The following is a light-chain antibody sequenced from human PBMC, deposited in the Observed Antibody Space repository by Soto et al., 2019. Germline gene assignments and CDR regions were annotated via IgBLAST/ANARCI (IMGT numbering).Light chain of an antibody. CDR1: QNINNY. V-gene: IGKV1-39*01. CDR3: QLSYSTLIT. Sequence: DIQMTQSPYSLSASVGDRVTITCQASQNINNYLNWYQQKPGRAPKLLIYDASNLEAGVPSRFRGSGSGTDFTLTISSLQPEDFATYYCQLSYSTLITFGQGTRLEIK. J-gene: IGKJ5*01. CDR2: DAS.